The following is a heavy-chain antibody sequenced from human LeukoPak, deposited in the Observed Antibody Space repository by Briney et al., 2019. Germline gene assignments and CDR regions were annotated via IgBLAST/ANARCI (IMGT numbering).Heavy chain of an antibody. Sequence: SETLSLTCTVSGYSISSGYCWGWIRQPPGKGLEWIGSIYHSGSTYYNPSLKSRVTISVDTSKNRFSLKLSSVTAADTAVYYCARGGIAARLIDYWGQGTLVTVSS. J-gene: IGHJ4*02. CDR1: GYSISSGYC. CDR2: IYHSGST. CDR3: ARGGIAARLIDY. D-gene: IGHD6-6*01. V-gene: IGHV4-38-2*02.